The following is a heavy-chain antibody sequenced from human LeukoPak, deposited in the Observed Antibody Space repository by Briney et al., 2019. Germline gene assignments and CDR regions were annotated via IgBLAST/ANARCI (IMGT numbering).Heavy chain of an antibody. CDR1: GGSTRTSTSY. D-gene: IGHD6-6*01. CDR2: IHYSGST. V-gene: IGHV4-39*07. CDR3: ARESSSSRYFMDV. Sequence: SETLSLTCSVSGGSTRTSTSYCGWVRQPPGKGLEWIGSIHYSGSTYKNPSLKSRVTISMDTSGSQFSLKVTSLTAADSAVYFCARESSSSRYFMDVWGRGTTVTVSS. J-gene: IGHJ6*03.